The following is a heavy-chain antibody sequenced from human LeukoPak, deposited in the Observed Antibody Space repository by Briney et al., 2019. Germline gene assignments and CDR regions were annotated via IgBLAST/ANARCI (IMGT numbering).Heavy chain of an antibody. Sequence: GGSLRLSCAASGFTVSSNYMSWVRQAPGKGLEWVSVIYGAGSTYYADSVKGRFTISRDNSKNTLYLQMNSLRAEDTAVYYCVTPRSGYYYYFDYWGQGTLVAVSS. CDR3: VTPRSGYYYYFDY. D-gene: IGHD3-22*01. CDR2: IYGAGST. V-gene: IGHV3-66*01. J-gene: IGHJ4*02. CDR1: GFTVSSNY.